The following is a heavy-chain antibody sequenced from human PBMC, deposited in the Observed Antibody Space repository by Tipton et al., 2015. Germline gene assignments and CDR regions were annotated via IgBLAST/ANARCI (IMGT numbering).Heavy chain of an antibody. D-gene: IGHD3-10*01. CDR2: VFFTGST. J-gene: IGHJ1*01. Sequence: TLSLTCAVSGASISSGSDSWNWIRQPAGKGLEWIGYVFFTGSTNYNRSLKSRVTISLDSSNYQFSLRMNSVTAADMAVYFCARGQDERTLGEYFSHWGQGSLVTVSS. CDR3: ARGQDERTLGEYFSH. V-gene: IGHV4-61*01. CDR1: GASISSGSDS.